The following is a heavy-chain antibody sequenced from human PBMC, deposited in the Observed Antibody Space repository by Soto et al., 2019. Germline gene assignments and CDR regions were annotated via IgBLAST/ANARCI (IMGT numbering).Heavy chain of an antibody. Sequence: HGESLKISCKGSGYSFTSYWIGWVRQMPGKGLEWMGIIYPGDSDTRYSPSFQGQVTISADKSISTAYLQWSSLKASDTAMYYCAREAYYYDSSGYYYGAGAFDIWGQGTMVTVSS. CDR1: GYSFTSYW. J-gene: IGHJ3*02. CDR2: IYPGDSDT. V-gene: IGHV5-51*01. D-gene: IGHD3-22*01. CDR3: AREAYYYDSSGYYYGAGAFDI.